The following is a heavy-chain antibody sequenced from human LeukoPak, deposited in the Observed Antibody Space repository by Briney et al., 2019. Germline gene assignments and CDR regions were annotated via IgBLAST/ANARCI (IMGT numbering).Heavy chain of an antibody. D-gene: IGHD3-3*01. J-gene: IGHJ3*02. CDR2: MTVTNKI. V-gene: IGHV3-69-1*01. CDR3: ARAQTLFWEFDGFDI. Sequence: GGSLRLSCAASGFTFSSHSINWVRQAPGNGLEWIATMTVTNKIHYADSVKGRFTISRDNAENSVYLQMNSLRDEDTAVYSCARAQTLFWEFDGFDIWGRGTKVTVSS. CDR1: GFTFSSHS.